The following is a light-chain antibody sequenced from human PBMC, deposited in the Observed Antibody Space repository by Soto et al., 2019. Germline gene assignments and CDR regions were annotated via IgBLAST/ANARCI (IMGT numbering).Light chain of an antibody. J-gene: IGKJ1*01. CDR2: GAS. CDR1: ESVSSN. Sequence: EVVMTQSPATLSVSPGERATLSCRASESVSSNLAWYQQRPGQAPRLVIYGASTRATGIPARFSGSGSGTDFTLTISRLEPEDFAVYYCQQYGSSPPWTFGQGTTVDIK. CDR3: QQYGSSPPWT. V-gene: IGKV3-15*01.